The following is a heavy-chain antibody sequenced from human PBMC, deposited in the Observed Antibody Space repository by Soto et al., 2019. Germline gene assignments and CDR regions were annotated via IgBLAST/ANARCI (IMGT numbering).Heavy chain of an antibody. CDR3: ARERSAYLDH. CDR1: GYTFSSYD. J-gene: IGHJ4*02. D-gene: IGHD6-25*01. V-gene: IGHV1-8*01. CDR2: MNPNSGNT. Sequence: QVQLVQSGAEVKKPGASVKVSCKASGYTFSSYDVNWVRRATGQGLEWMAWMNPNSGNTGYAQKFQGRVTMTRNTSISTAYMELSSLRSEDTAVYYCARERSAYLDHWGQGTLVTVSS.